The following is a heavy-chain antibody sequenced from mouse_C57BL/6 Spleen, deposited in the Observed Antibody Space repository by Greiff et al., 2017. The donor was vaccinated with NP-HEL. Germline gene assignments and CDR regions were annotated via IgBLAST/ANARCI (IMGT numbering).Heavy chain of an antibody. CDR3: TMPVTTFFDY. V-gene: IGHV14-4*01. CDR1: GFNIKDDY. CDR2: IDPENGDT. D-gene: IGHD2-2*01. Sequence: EVQLQQSGAELVRPGASVKLSCTASGFNIKDDYMHWVKQRPEQGLEWIGWIDPENGDTEYASKFQGKATITADTSSNTAYLQLSSLTSEDTAVYYCTMPVTTFFDYWGQGTTLTVSS. J-gene: IGHJ2*01.